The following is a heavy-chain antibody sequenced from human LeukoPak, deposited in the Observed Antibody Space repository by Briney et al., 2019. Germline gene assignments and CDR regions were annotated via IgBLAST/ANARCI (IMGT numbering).Heavy chain of an antibody. V-gene: IGHV3-23*01. J-gene: IGHJ4*02. CDR1: GFTFSSYA. CDR2: LSGSGDDT. CDR3: AVQRGGDGYNTFDY. Sequence: GGSLRLSCAASGFTFSSYAMSWVRQAPGKGLEWVSALSGSGDDTYYADSVKGRFTTSRDNSKNTLYLQMNSLRAEDTAVYYCAVQRGGDGYNTFDYWGQGTLVTVSS. D-gene: IGHD5-24*01.